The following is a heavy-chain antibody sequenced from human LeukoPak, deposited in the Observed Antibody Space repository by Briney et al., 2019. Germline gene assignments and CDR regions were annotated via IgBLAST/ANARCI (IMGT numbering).Heavy chain of an antibody. V-gene: IGHV1-24*01. CDR3: ATDPSPLSNDYGDKGYFNY. D-gene: IGHD4-17*01. J-gene: IGHJ4*02. CDR1: GLTLIELS. Sequence: ASVKFYWKDSGLTLIELSVQWVPLAPGKGLEGLGGFDPEDGETIYAQKFQGRVTMTEDTSTDTAYMELSSLIYKDTAVYYCATDPSPLSNDYGDKGYFNYWGQGTLVTVSS. CDR2: FDPEDGET.